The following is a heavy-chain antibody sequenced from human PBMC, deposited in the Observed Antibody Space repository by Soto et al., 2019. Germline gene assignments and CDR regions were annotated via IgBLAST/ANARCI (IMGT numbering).Heavy chain of an antibody. CDR2: INYSGST. D-gene: IGHD6-13*01. Sequence: QVQLQESGPGLVKPSQTLSLTCTVSGGSISSGGYYWSWIRQHPGKGLEWIGYINYSGSTYYNLPLKSRVTISVDTSKNQFSLKMSSVTAADTDVYYCARDGTAAAGLRFDPWGQGTLVTVSS. J-gene: IGHJ5*02. V-gene: IGHV4-31*03. CDR1: GGSISSGGYY. CDR3: ARDGTAAAGLRFDP.